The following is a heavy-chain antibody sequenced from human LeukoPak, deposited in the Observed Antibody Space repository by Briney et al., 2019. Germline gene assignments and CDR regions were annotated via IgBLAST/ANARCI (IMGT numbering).Heavy chain of an antibody. CDR2: INHSGST. D-gene: IGHD2-15*01. Sequence: SETLSLTCAVYGGSFSGYYWSWIRQPPGKGLEWVGEINHSGSTNYNPSLKSRGTISVDTSKNQCSLKLMSVPAADTAVYYCTTVPRSITHPLRLPLNDAFDIWGQGTMVTVSS. CDR3: TTVPRSITHPLRLPLNDAFDI. V-gene: IGHV4-34*01. CDR1: GGSFSGYY. J-gene: IGHJ3*02.